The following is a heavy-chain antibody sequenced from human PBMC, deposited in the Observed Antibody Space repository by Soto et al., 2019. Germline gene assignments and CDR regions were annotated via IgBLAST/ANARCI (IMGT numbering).Heavy chain of an antibody. CDR3: ATLGGYCGGDCYDTFDI. Sequence: SVNCSCKASRYNFTCYYMHWVRQSPGQGRQRMGWINPNSGGTNYAQKVQGWVTMTRDTSISTAYMELSRLRSDDTAVYYCATLGGYCGGDCYDTFDIWGQGTMIT. CDR1: RYNFTCYY. V-gene: IGHV1-2*04. J-gene: IGHJ3*02. CDR2: INPNSGGT. D-gene: IGHD2-21*02.